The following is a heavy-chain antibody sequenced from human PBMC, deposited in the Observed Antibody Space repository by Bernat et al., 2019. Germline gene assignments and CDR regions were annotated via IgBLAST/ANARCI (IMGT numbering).Heavy chain of an antibody. CDR2: ISSSSYI. J-gene: IGHJ5*02. CDR1: GFTFSSYS. V-gene: IGHV3-21*01. D-gene: IGHD3-3*01. CDR3: ARDIWPDFWSGYYPPSNWFDP. Sequence: EVQLVESGGGLVKPGGSLRLSCAASGFTFSSYSMNWVRQAPGKGLEWVSSISSSSYIYYADSVKGRFTISRDNAKNSLYLQMNSLRAEDTAVYYCARDIWPDFWSGYYPPSNWFDPWGQGTLVTVSS.